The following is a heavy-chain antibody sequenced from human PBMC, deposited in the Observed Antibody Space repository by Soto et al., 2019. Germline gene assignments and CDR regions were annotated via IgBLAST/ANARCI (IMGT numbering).Heavy chain of an antibody. D-gene: IGHD3-22*01. CDR1: RFTFLSYS. Sequence: GGSPRLSCAPPRFTFLSYSMDWVPQAPGKGLEYVSVITSNGGNTDYASSVKGRFTISRDNSKNTLYLQMGSLRAEDMAVYYCARPRGYYYDSSGFDYWGQGT. CDR2: ITSNGGNT. J-gene: IGHJ4*02. CDR3: ARPRGYYYDSSGFDY. V-gene: IGHV3-64*01.